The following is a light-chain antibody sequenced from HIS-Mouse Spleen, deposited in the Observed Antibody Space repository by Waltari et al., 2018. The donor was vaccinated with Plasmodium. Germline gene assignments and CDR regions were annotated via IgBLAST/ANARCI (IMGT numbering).Light chain of an antibody. V-gene: IGLV4-69*01. CDR1: SGHSSYA. CDR2: LNSDGSH. J-gene: IGLJ2*01. Sequence: QLVLTQSPSASASLGASVKLTCTLSSGHSSYAIAWHQQQPEKGPRDWMKLNSDGSHSKGAGIPVRFSGSSSGAERYLTISSLQSEDEADYYCQTWGTGMGVFGGGTKLTVL. CDR3: QTWGTGMGV.